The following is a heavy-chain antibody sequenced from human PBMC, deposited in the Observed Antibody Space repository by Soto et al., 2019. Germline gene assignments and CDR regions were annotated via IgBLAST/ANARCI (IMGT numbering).Heavy chain of an antibody. CDR3: AKLFFAPIQLWLGGTFFDY. CDR2: ISGSGGST. Sequence: GGSLRLSCAASGFTFSSYAMSWVRQAPGKGLEWVSAISGSGGSTYYADSVKGRFTISRDNSKNTLYLQMNSLRAEDTAVYYCAKLFFAPIQLWLGGTFFDYWGQGTLVTVSS. CDR1: GFTFSSYA. J-gene: IGHJ4*02. V-gene: IGHV3-23*01. D-gene: IGHD5-18*01.